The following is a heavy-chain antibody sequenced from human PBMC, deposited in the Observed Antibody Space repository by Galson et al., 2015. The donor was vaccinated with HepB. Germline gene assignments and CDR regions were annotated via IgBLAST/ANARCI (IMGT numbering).Heavy chain of an antibody. Sequence: SLRLSCAASGFTFSNAWMSWVRQAPGKGLEWVGRIKSKTDGGTTDYAAPVKGRFTISRDDSKNTLYLQMNSLKTEDTAVYYCTTDSPYYDFWSGYGGFDYWGQGTLVTVSS. CDR2: IKSKTDGGTT. D-gene: IGHD3-3*01. V-gene: IGHV3-15*01. CDR3: TTDSPYYDFWSGYGGFDY. J-gene: IGHJ4*02. CDR1: GFTFSNAW.